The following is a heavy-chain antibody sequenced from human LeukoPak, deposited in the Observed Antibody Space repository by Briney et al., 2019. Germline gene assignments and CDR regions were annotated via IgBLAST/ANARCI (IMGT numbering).Heavy chain of an antibody. CDR2: IYSGGST. V-gene: IGHV3-66*01. Sequence: GGSLRLSCAASGFTFSSNYMSWVRQAPGKGLEWVSVIYSGGSTYYADSVKGRFTISRDNSKNTLYLQMNSLRAEDTAVYYCARSRTGYCSSTSCYYYYGMDVWGQGTTVTVSS. D-gene: IGHD2-2*01. CDR3: ARSRTGYCSSTSCYYYYGMDV. CDR1: GFTFSSNY. J-gene: IGHJ6*02.